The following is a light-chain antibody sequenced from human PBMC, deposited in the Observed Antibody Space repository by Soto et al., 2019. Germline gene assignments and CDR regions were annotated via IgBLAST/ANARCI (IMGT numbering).Light chain of an antibody. CDR3: ASVRSGTILG. V-gene: IGLV2-14*01. Sequence: QSALTQPASVSGSPRQSVTISCTGPRSDIGDSNFISWYQHSPAKAPRLLIYEVNNRPSGVSRRFSGSKAGNTASLTLSGLLDDDEADYFCASVRSGTILGFGSGTQRTV. CDR1: RSDIGDSNF. CDR2: EVN. J-gene: IGLJ6*01.